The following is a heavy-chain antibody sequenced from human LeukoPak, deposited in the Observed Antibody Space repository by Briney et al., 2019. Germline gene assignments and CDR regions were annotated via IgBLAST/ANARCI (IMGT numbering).Heavy chain of an antibody. CDR3: TTATVAGIY. CDR2: IKSKIEGGTI. Sequence: GSLRLSCAASGFTFSNAWMNWVRQAPGKGLEWVGRIKSKIEGGTIDYATPVKGRFTISRDDSKNTLYLQMNSLKTEDTAVYYCTTATVAGIYWGQGTLVTVSS. D-gene: IGHD6-19*01. V-gene: IGHV3-15*07. CDR1: GFTFSNAW. J-gene: IGHJ4*02.